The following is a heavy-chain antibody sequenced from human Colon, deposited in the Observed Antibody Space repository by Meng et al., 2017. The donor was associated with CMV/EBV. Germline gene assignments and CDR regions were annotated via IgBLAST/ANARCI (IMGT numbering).Heavy chain of an antibody. J-gene: IGHJ6*02. CDR3: ARRPSHYYGMDV. CDR2: IYPGDSDT. CDR1: GYSFTSYW. Sequence: GESLKISCKGSGYSFTSYWIAWVRQMPGKGLEWMGVIYPGDSDTRYSPSFQGQVTISADKSINTAYLQWSRLKASDTGVYYCARRPSHYYGMDVWGQGTTVTVSS. V-gene: IGHV5-51*01.